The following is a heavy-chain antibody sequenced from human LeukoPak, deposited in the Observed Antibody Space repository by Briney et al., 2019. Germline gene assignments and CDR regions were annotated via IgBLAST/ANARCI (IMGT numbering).Heavy chain of an antibody. Sequence: ASVKVSCKASGYTFTSYGISWVRQAPGQGLEWMGWISAYNGNTNYAQKLQGRVTMTTDTSTSTAYMELRSLRSDDTAVYYCARLDGITMVRGVNGMDVWGQGTTVTVSS. CDR1: GYTFTSYG. V-gene: IGHV1-18*01. D-gene: IGHD3-10*01. CDR3: ARLDGITMVRGVNGMDV. J-gene: IGHJ6*02. CDR2: ISAYNGNT.